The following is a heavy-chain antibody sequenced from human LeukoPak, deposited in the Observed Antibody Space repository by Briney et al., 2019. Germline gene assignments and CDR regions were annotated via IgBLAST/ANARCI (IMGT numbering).Heavy chain of an antibody. V-gene: IGHV4-61*02. Sequence: SQTLSLTCTVSGGSISSGSYYWSWIRQPAGKGLEWIGRIYTSGSTNYNPSLKSRVTMSVDTSKNQFSLKLSSVTAADTAVYYCARVNYYYYMDVWGKGTTVTISS. CDR2: IYTSGST. J-gene: IGHJ6*03. CDR1: GGSISSGSYY. CDR3: ARVNYYYYMDV.